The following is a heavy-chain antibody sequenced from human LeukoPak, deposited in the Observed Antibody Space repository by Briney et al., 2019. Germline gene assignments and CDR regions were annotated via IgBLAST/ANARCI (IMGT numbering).Heavy chain of an antibody. CDR3: AKDFIAAAVAPSYFDY. CDR2: ISGSSSYI. D-gene: IGHD6-13*01. Sequence: GGSLRLSCAASGFTFSSYSMNWVRQAPGKGLEWVSSISGSSSYIYYADSVKGRFTISRDNSKNTLYLQMNSLRAEDTAVYYCAKDFIAAAVAPSYFDYWGQGTLVTVSS. CDR1: GFTFSSYS. V-gene: IGHV3-21*01. J-gene: IGHJ4*02.